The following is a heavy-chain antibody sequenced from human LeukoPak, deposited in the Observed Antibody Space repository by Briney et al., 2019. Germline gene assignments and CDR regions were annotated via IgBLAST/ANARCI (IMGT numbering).Heavy chain of an antibody. D-gene: IGHD3-10*01. J-gene: IGHJ5*02. V-gene: IGHV4-59*12. CDR3: ARDSGTTGEVKFDP. CDR2: VYYTGST. CDR1: GGYISSYY. Sequence: SETLSLTCTVSGGYISSYYWSWIRQPPGEGLEWIGYVYYTGSTNYNPSLKSRVSISVDTSKNQFSLKLMSVTAADTAVYYCARDSGTTGEVKFDPWGQGTLVTVSS.